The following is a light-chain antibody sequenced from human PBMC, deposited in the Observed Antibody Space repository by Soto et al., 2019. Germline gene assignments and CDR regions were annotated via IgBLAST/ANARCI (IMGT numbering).Light chain of an antibody. V-gene: IGKV1-39*01. CDR1: QSISSY. CDR2: AAS. Sequence: DIQMTQSPSSLSASVGDRVTITCRASQSISSYLNWYQQKPGKAPKLLIYAASSLQSGVPSRFSGSGSGTDFTLTISSLQPEDFAVYFCQQTYMVPYTFGQGTKVEI. CDR3: QQTYMVPYT. J-gene: IGKJ2*01.